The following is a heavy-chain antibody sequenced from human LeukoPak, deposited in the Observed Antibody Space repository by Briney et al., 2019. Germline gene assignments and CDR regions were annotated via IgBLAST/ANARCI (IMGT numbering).Heavy chain of an antibody. Sequence: GGSLRLSCAASGFTFSSYRMHWVRQAPGKGLLWVSRINSDGSSTNYADSVEGRFTISRDNAKNTLYLQMNSLRADDTAVYYCARDGDGYNGKTFDYWGQGTLVTVSS. J-gene: IGHJ4*02. V-gene: IGHV3-74*01. CDR3: ARDGDGYNGKTFDY. CDR2: INSDGSST. CDR1: GFTFSSYR. D-gene: IGHD5-24*01.